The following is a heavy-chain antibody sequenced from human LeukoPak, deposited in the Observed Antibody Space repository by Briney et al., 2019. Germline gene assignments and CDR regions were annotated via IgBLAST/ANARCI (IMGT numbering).Heavy chain of an antibody. CDR2: IYWDDDK. CDR3: ARIYLLGGQQLVPFDY. D-gene: IGHD6-13*01. CDR1: GSSLSTSGVG. J-gene: IGHJ4*02. Sequence: SGPTLVNPTQTLTLTCTFSGSSLSTSGVGVGWIRQPPGKALEWLALIYWDDDKRYSPSLKSRLTITKDTSKNQVVLTMTNMDPVDTATYYCARIYLLGGQQLVPFDYWGQGTLVTVSS. V-gene: IGHV2-5*02.